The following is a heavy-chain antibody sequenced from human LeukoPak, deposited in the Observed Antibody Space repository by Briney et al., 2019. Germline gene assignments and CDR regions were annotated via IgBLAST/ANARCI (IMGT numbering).Heavy chain of an antibody. Sequence: PSETLSLTCTVSGGSVSSGSYYWSWIRQPPGKGLEYIGEINHSGSTNYNPSLKSRVTISIDTSKNQFSLKLSSVTAADTAVYYCAKFGDSNFWGQGSLVTVSS. CDR3: AKFGDSNF. J-gene: IGHJ4*02. D-gene: IGHD3-16*01. CDR2: INHSGST. CDR1: GGSVSSGSYY. V-gene: IGHV4-39*07.